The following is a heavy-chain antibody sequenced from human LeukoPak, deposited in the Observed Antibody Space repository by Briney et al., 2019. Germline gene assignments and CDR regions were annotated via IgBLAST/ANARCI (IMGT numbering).Heavy chain of an antibody. D-gene: IGHD6-13*01. CDR3: ARAGASSSWYAYIDY. Sequence: PGGSLRLSCAASGFAFSSYAMHWVRQAPGKGLEWVAVISYDGSNKYYADSVKGRFTISRDNSKNTLYLQMNSLRAEDTAVYYCARAGASSSWYAYIDYWGQGTLVTVSS. CDR1: GFAFSSYA. CDR2: ISYDGSNK. V-gene: IGHV3-30-3*01. J-gene: IGHJ4*02.